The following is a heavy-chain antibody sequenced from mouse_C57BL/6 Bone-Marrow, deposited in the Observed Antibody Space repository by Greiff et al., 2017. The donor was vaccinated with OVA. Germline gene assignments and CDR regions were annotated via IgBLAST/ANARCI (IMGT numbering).Heavy chain of an antibody. D-gene: IGHD1-1*01. J-gene: IGHJ2*01. V-gene: IGHV1-74*01. CDR2: IHPSDSDN. CDR1: GYTFTSYW. Sequence: QVQLQQPGAELVKPGASVKVSCKASGYTFTSYWMHWVKQRPGQGLEWIGRIHPSDSDNNYNQKFKGKATLTVDKSPRTAYMQLSILTSEDSAVYYCAIWDITTVPDYWGQGTTLTVSS. CDR3: AIWDITTVPDY.